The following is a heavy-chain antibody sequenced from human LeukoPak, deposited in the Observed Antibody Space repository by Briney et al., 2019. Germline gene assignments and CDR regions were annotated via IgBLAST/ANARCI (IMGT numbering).Heavy chain of an antibody. Sequence: GGSLRLSCAASGFTFSSYSMNWVRQAPGKGVEWVSSISRSSSYIYYADSVKGRFTISRDNAKNSLCLQMNSLRAEDTAVYYCARDRRYGDYSTAFDIWGQGTMGTVSS. J-gene: IGHJ3*02. CDR3: ARDRRYGDYSTAFDI. CDR1: GFTFSSYS. D-gene: IGHD4-17*01. V-gene: IGHV3-21*01. CDR2: ISRSSSYI.